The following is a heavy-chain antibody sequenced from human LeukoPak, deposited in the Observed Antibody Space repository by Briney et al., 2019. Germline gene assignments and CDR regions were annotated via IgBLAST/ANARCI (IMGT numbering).Heavy chain of an antibody. CDR1: GFTFSSYS. Sequence: GGSLRLSCAASGFTFSSYSMNWVRQAPGKGLEWVSYRSSSGSTIYYADSVKGRFIISRDNAKNSLYLEMNSLRAEDTAVYYCARATEGAFDIWGQGTMVTVSS. CDR2: RSSSGSTI. CDR3: ARATEGAFDI. J-gene: IGHJ3*02. V-gene: IGHV3-48*04.